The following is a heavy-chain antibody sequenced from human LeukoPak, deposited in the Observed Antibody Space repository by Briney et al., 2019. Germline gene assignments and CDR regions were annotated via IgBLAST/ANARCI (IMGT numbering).Heavy chain of an antibody. D-gene: IGHD7-27*01. CDR1: GFTFSSYS. Sequence: KPGGSLRLSCAASGFTFSSYSMNWVRQAPGKGLEWVSSISSSSSYIYYADSVKGRFTISRDNAKNSLYLQMNSLRAEDTAVYYCARSLNWGSWYFDLWGRGTLVTVSS. V-gene: IGHV3-21*04. J-gene: IGHJ2*01. CDR3: ARSLNWGSWYFDL. CDR2: ISSSSSYI.